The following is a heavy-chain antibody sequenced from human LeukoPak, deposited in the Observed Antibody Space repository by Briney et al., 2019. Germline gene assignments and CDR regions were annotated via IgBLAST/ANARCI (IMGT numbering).Heavy chain of an antibody. CDR1: GGSISSYY. CDR3: ARGGRGGYCSGGSCHAVDY. Sequence: SETLSLTCTVSGGSISSYYWSWIRQSPGKGLEWIGYIYFTGSTNYNPSLRSRVTMSLDTSKNQFSLKLTSVTVADTAVYYCARGGRGGYCSGGSCHAVDYWGQGTLVTVSS. CDR2: IYFTGST. V-gene: IGHV4-59*01. J-gene: IGHJ4*02. D-gene: IGHD2-15*01.